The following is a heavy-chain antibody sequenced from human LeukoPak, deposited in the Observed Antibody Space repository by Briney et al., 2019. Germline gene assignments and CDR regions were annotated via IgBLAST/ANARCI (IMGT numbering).Heavy chain of an antibody. Sequence: PGGSLRLSCAASGFTFSSYEMNWVRQAPRKGLEWVSYISSSGSTIYYADSVKGRFTISRDNAKNSLYLQMNSLRAEDTAVYYCARQYSSSFYYGMDVWGQGTTVTVSS. CDR3: ARQYSSSFYYGMDV. V-gene: IGHV3-48*03. CDR1: GFTFSSYE. D-gene: IGHD6-13*01. J-gene: IGHJ6*02. CDR2: ISSSGSTI.